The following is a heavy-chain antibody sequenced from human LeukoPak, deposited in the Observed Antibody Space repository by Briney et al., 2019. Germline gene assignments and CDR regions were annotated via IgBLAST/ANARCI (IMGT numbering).Heavy chain of an antibody. D-gene: IGHD4-17*01. Sequence: ASVKVSCKASGYTFTSYYMHWVRQAPGQGLEWMGIINPSGGSTSYAQKFQGRVTMTRDTSISTAYMELSSLTSEDTALYYCARFSPDENHGDYAFDYWGQGTLVTVSS. CDR3: ARFSPDENHGDYAFDY. V-gene: IGHV1-46*01. J-gene: IGHJ4*02. CDR1: GYTFTSYY. CDR2: INPSGGST.